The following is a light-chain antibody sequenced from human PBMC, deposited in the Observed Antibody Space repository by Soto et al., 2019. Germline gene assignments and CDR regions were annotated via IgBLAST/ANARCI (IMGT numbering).Light chain of an antibody. J-gene: IGKJ5*01. CDR1: QSVSSY. V-gene: IGKV3-11*01. CDR3: QQRSNPIT. Sequence: EIVLTQSPATLSLSPGERATLSCRASQSVSSYLAWYQQKPGQAPRLLIYDASNRATGIPARFSGSGSGTDFTLTISSLEPEDFAVYYCQQRSNPITFGQWTRLEI. CDR2: DAS.